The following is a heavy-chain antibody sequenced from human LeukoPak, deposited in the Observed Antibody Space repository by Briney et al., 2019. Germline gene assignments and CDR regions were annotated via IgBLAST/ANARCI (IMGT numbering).Heavy chain of an antibody. Sequence: PGGSLRLSCAASEFTFSRFWMSWVRQAPGKGLEWVAFIRYDGSNKYYADSVKGRFTISRDNSKNTLYLQMNSLRAEDTAVYYCARDPVTELPPSPDYWGQGTLVTVSS. CDR1: EFTFSRFW. D-gene: IGHD1-26*01. J-gene: IGHJ4*02. CDR2: IRYDGSNK. CDR3: ARDPVTELPPSPDY. V-gene: IGHV3-30*02.